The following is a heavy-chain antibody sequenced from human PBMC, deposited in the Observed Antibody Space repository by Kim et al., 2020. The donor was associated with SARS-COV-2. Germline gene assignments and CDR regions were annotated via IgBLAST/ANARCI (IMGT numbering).Heavy chain of an antibody. CDR3: TTDSPRNFRYSSGYYYVGVRGDY. Sequence: GGSLRLSCAASGFTFSNAWMSWVRQAPGKGLEWVGRIKSKTDGGTTDYAAPVKGRFTISRDDSKNTLYLQMNSLKTEDTAVYYCTTDSPRNFRYSSGYYYVGVRGDYWGHGTLVTVSS. CDR2: IKSKTDGGTT. D-gene: IGHD3-22*01. J-gene: IGHJ4*01. V-gene: IGHV3-15*01. CDR1: GFTFSNAW.